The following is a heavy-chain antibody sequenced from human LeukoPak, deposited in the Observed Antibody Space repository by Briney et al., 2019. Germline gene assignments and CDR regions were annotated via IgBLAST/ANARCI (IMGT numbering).Heavy chain of an antibody. CDR3: ARFRSYWISTSCYTIDY. Sequence: AGGSLRLSCAASGFTFSSYWMSWVRQAPGKGLEWVSSISSSSSYIYYADSVKGRFTISRDNAKNSLYLQMNSLRDEDTAVYYWARFRSYWISTSCYTIDYWGQGTLVTVSS. J-gene: IGHJ4*02. CDR1: GFTFSSYW. CDR2: ISSSSSYI. V-gene: IGHV3-21*01. D-gene: IGHD2-2*02.